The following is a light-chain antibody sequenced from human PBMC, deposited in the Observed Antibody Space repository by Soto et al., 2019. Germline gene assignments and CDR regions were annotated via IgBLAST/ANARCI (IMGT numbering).Light chain of an antibody. CDR1: SSNVGNNY. Sequence: QSILTQPPSVSATPGQKVTISCSGSSSNVGNNYISWYQQLPGTGPKLLIHANDKRPSGIPDRISGSKSGTSATLDITGLQTGDEADYYCATLDTSLSAVVFGGGTKLTVL. CDR3: ATLDTSLSAVV. V-gene: IGLV1-51*01. CDR2: AND. J-gene: IGLJ2*01.